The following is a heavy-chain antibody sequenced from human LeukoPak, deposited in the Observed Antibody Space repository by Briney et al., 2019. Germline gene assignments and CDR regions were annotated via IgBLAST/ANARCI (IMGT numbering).Heavy chain of an antibody. CDR1: GYTFTSYY. V-gene: IGHV1-46*01. CDR3: ARDRGYSYGYNYYYYGMDV. CDR2: INPSGGST. J-gene: IGHJ6*02. D-gene: IGHD5-18*01. Sequence: ASVKVSCKASGYTFTSYYMHWVRQAPGQGLEWMGIINPSGGSTSYAQKFQGRVTMTRDTSTSTAYMELRSLRSDDTAVYYCARDRGYSYGYNYYYYGMDVWGQGTTVTVSS.